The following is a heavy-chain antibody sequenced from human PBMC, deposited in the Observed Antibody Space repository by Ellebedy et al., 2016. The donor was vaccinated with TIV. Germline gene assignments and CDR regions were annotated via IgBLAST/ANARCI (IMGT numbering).Heavy chain of an antibody. Sequence: SVKVSCXASGGTFSSYAISWVRQAPGQGLEWMGGIIPIFGTANYAQKFQGRVTITADESTSTAYMELSSLRSEDTAVYYCARRDIVVVVAATHYYYGMDVWGQGTTVTVSS. CDR1: GGTFSSYA. V-gene: IGHV1-69*13. D-gene: IGHD2-15*01. CDR3: ARRDIVVVVAATHYYYGMDV. CDR2: IIPIFGTA. J-gene: IGHJ6*02.